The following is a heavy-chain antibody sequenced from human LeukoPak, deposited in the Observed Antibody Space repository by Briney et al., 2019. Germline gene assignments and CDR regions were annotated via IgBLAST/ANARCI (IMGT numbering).Heavy chain of an antibody. Sequence: ASVKVSCKTSGYTFTDYYIHWVRQATGQGLEWMGWMNPNSGNTGYAQKFQGRVTMTRNTSISTAYMELSSLRSEDTAVYYCARSWEILDYWGQGTLVTVSS. CDR1: GYTFTDYY. V-gene: IGHV1-8*02. CDR2: MNPNSGNT. J-gene: IGHJ4*02. CDR3: ARSWEILDY. D-gene: IGHD1-26*01.